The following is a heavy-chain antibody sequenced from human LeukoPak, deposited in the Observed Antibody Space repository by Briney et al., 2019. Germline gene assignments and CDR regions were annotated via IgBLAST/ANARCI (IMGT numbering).Heavy chain of an antibody. Sequence: GGSLRLSCAASGFTVSSNYMTWVRQAPGKGLEWVSVILGGGGTYYADSVKGRFTISRDNSKNTLYLQMNSLRAEDTAVYYCARGLVLTYYYFESWGQGTLVTVSS. CDR2: ILGGGGT. V-gene: IGHV3-66*01. CDR1: GFTVSSNY. J-gene: IGHJ4*02. D-gene: IGHD2-8*02. CDR3: ARGLVLTYYYFES.